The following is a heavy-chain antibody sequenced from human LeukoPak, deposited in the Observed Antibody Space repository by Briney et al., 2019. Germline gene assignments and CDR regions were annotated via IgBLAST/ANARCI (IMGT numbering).Heavy chain of an antibody. V-gene: IGHV3-21*01. D-gene: IGHD6-13*01. CDR3: AREDPGIAAAGFDY. Sequence: PGGSLRLSCAASGFTFSSYSMNWVRQASGKGLEWVSSISSSSSYIYYADSVKGRFTISRDNAKNSLYLQMNSLRAEDTAVYYCAREDPGIAAAGFDYWGQGTLVTVSS. CDR1: GFTFSSYS. J-gene: IGHJ4*02. CDR2: ISSSSSYI.